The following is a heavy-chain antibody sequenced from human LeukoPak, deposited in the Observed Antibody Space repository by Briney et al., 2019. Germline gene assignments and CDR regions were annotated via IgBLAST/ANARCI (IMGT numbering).Heavy chain of an antibody. Sequence: GGSLRLSCAASGFTLSDYYVRWIRQAPGKGLEWVAFISNSGFTTYYADSVKGRFTVSGDNAKDSVSLQMNSLRAEDTARYYCAREDAGGNSFDYWGQGAQVTVS. V-gene: IGHV3-11*01. J-gene: IGHJ4*02. D-gene: IGHD2-8*02. CDR2: ISNSGFTT. CDR1: GFTLSDYY. CDR3: AREDAGGNSFDY.